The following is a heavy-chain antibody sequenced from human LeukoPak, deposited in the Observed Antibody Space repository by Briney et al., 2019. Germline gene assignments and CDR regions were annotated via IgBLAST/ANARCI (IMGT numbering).Heavy chain of an antibody. CDR3: VKDLGELAAAGRDP. CDR1: GFTFSSYA. J-gene: IGHJ5*02. CDR2: ISSNGGST. V-gene: IGHV3-64D*06. D-gene: IGHD6-13*01. Sequence: GGSLRLSCSASGFTFSSYAMHWVRQAPGKGLEYVSAISSNGGSTYYADSVKGRFTISRDHSKNTLYLQMSSLRAEDTAVYYCVKDLGELAAAGRDPWGQGTLVTVSS.